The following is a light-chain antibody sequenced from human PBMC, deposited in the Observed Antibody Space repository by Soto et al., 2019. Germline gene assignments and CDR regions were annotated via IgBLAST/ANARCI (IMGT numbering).Light chain of an antibody. CDR3: AAWDDSLNGWV. J-gene: IGLJ3*02. Sequence: QSVLTQPPSASGTPGQRVTISCSGGSSNIGSNTVNWYQQLPGTAPKLLIYNDNQRPSGVPDRFPGYKSGTSASLAISGLQSEDEADYYCAAWDDSLNGWVFGGGTKVTVL. V-gene: IGLV1-44*01. CDR2: NDN. CDR1: SSNIGSNT.